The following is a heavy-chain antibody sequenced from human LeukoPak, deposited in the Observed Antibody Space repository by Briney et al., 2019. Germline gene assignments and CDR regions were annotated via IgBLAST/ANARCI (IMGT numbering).Heavy chain of an antibody. Sequence: GESLQISCKGSGYSFTSYWIGWVRQMPGKGLEWMGIIYPGDSDTRYSPSFQGQVTISADKSISIAYLQWSSLKASDTAICYCARQAYCGGDCYFNYGMDVWGQGTTVTVSS. V-gene: IGHV5-51*01. CDR2: IYPGDSDT. CDR1: GYSFTSYW. J-gene: IGHJ6*02. CDR3: ARQAYCGGDCYFNYGMDV. D-gene: IGHD2-21*02.